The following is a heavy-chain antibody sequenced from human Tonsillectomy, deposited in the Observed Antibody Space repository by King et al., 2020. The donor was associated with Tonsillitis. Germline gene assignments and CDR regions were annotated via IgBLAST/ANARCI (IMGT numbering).Heavy chain of an antibody. CDR1: GFTFSNAW. D-gene: IGHD3-3*01. J-gene: IGHJ5*02. CDR3: TTDKGYLRFLDGIAP. CDR2: IKSKTDGGTT. Sequence: VQLVESGGGLVKPGGSLRLSCAASGFTFSNAWMSWVRQAPGKGLEWVGRIKSKTDGGTTDYAAPVKGRFTISRDDSKNTLYLQMNSLKTEDTAVYYCTTDKGYLRFLDGIAPWGQGTLVTVSS. V-gene: IGHV3-15*01.